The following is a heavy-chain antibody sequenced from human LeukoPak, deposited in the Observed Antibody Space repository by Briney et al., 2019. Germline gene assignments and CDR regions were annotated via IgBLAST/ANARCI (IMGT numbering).Heavy chain of an antibody. J-gene: IGHJ5*02. Sequence: LSLTCTVSGDSISSGGYYWSWIRQAPGKGLEWLSYINIGGTNTHYADSVKGRFTISRDNAKKSLYLEMNNLRAEDTAVYYCATDGAGFDTWGQGVLVTVSS. V-gene: IGHV3-11*01. CDR3: ATDGAGFDT. CDR2: INIGGTNT. CDR1: GDSISSGGYY.